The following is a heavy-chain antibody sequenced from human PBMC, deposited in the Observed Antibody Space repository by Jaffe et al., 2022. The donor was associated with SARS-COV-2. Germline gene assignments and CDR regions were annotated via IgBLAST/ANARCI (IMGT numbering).Heavy chain of an antibody. CDR1: GFTFSSYA. CDR3: ARDAVVVVAATPIYYYYGMDV. D-gene: IGHD2-15*01. Sequence: QVQLVESGGGVVQPGRSLRLSCAASGFTFSSYAMHWVRQAPGKGLEWVAVISYDGSNKYYADSVKGRFTISRDNSKNTLYLQMNSLRAEDTAVYYCARDAVVVVAATPIYYYYGMDVWGQGTTVTVSS. V-gene: IGHV3-30-3*01. J-gene: IGHJ6*02. CDR2: ISYDGSNK.